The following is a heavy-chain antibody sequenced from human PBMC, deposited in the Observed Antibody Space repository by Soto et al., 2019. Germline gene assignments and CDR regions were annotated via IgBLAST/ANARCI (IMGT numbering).Heavy chain of an antibody. Sequence: QVQLVQSGAEVKKPGASVKVSCKGSGFTFSNYGFNWVRQAPGQGLEWVGWVSAYNGYTKSAQNFQDRLIMTTDTSTNTAYMELRGLRPDDTALYYCARSTSIAVPEGPWGQGTLVTVSS. CDR3: ARSTSIAVPEGP. CDR2: VSAYNGYT. CDR1: GFTFSNYG. D-gene: IGHD6-19*01. J-gene: IGHJ4*02. V-gene: IGHV1-18*01.